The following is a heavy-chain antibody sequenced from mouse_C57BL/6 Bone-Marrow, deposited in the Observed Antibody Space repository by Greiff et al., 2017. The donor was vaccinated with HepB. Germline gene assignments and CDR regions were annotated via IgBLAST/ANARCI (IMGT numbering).Heavy chain of an antibody. D-gene: IGHD2-5*01. CDR3: ARRESNYVFYY. Sequence: EVKGVESGGDLVKPGGSLKLSCAASGFTFSSYGMSWVRQTPDKRLEWVATISSGGSYTYYPDSVKGRFTISRDNAKNTLYLQMSSLKSEDTARYYCARRESNYVFYYWGQGTTITVSS. V-gene: IGHV5-6*02. J-gene: IGHJ2*01. CDR2: ISSGGSYT. CDR1: GFTFSSYG.